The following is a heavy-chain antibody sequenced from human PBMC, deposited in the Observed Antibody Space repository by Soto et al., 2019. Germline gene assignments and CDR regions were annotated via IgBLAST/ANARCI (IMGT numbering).Heavy chain of an antibody. D-gene: IGHD4-17*01. CDR3: ARDSGYGDYGGVLDYYYGMDV. V-gene: IGHV6-1*01. Sequence: PTLSLSVVLCGDRVSSTSSSWNCVSQSPSRGLEWLGRTYYRSKWSNDYAVSVKSRITINPDTSKNQFSLQLNSVTPKDTAVYYCARDSGYGDYGGVLDYYYGMDVWGQGTTVTVSS. CDR1: GDRVSSTSSS. CDR2: TYYRSKWSN. J-gene: IGHJ6*02.